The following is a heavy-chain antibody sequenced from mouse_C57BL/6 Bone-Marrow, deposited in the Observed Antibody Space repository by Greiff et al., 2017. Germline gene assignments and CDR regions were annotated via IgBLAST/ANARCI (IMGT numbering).Heavy chain of an antibody. CDR2: NYPRSGNT. V-gene: IGHV1-81*01. D-gene: IGHD2-3*01. CDR3: ARLGEYDGYDAWFAY. J-gene: IGHJ3*01. CDR1: GYTFTSYG. Sequence: VQLQQSGAELARPGASVKLSCKASGYTFTSYGISWVKQRTGQGLEWIGENYPRSGNTYYNEKFKGKATLTADKSSSTAYMELRSLTSEDSAVYFCARLGEYDGYDAWFAYWGQGTLVTVSA.